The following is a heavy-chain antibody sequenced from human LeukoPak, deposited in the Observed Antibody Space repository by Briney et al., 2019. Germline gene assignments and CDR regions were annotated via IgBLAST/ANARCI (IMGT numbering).Heavy chain of an antibody. CDR3: ARHQDIVLMVYAPFNY. D-gene: IGHD2-8*01. CDR2: IYYSGST. V-gene: IGHV4-39*01. CDR1: GGSISSSSYY. J-gene: IGHJ4*02. Sequence: SETLSLTCTVSGGSISSSSYYWGWIRQPPGKGLEWIGSIYYSGSTYYNPSLKSRVTISVDTSKNQFSLKLSSVTAADTAVYYCARHQDIVLMVYAPFNYWGQGTLVTVSS.